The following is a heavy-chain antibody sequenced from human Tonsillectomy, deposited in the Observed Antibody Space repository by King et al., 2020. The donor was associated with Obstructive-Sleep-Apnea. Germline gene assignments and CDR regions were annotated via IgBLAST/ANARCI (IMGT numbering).Heavy chain of an antibody. Sequence: VQLVESGGGVVQPGRSLRLSCAASGFTFSLFPMHWVRQAPGKGLDWVTVISYDGNNKYYADSVKGRFTISRDSSKNTLYLQMNSLRAEDTAVYYCAGDGFVSTVVTPGYFDFWGQGTLVTVSS. CDR1: GFTFSLFP. CDR3: AGDGFVSTVVTPGYFDF. V-gene: IGHV3-30*04. J-gene: IGHJ4*02. CDR2: ISYDGNNK. D-gene: IGHD4-23*01.